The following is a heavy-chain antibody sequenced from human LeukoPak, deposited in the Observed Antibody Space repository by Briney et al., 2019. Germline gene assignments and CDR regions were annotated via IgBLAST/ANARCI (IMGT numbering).Heavy chain of an antibody. V-gene: IGHV5-10-1*01. J-gene: IGHJ4*02. CDR1: GYSFSSYW. D-gene: IGHD3-10*01. CDR2: IYPSDSFT. CDR3: ARHTISDY. Sequence: GESLSISCKGSGYSFSSYWINWVRQMPGKGLEWMGRIYPSDSFTNYNPSFQGNVTISADKSISTAYLQWSSLMASDTAMYYCARHTISDYWGQGTQVTVS.